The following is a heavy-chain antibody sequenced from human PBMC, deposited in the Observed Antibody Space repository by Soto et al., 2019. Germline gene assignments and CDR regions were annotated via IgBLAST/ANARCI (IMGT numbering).Heavy chain of an antibody. D-gene: IGHD3-22*01. V-gene: IGHV4-59*01. CDR3: ARGTARLRKEYDSRGYYSGFDY. CDR2: VSYSET. J-gene: IGHJ4*02. Sequence: SETLSLTCTVSGGAFSSSYWSWIRQPPGKGLEWIGYVSYSETNYNPSLKSRVTISLDTSKNQFSLKLNSVTAADTAVYYCARGTARLRKEYDSRGYYSGFDYWGQGIQVSVS. CDR1: GGAFSSSY.